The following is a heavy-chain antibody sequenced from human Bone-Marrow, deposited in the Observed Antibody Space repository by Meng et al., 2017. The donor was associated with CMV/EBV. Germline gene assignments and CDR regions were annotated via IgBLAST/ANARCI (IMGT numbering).Heavy chain of an antibody. CDR1: GYTFINLG. CDR2: ISTYNGNT. Sequence: ASVKVSCKASGYTFINLGFSWVRQVPGQGLQWMGWISTYNGNTNYAQRLQGRVTLTTDTSTSTAYMELRSLRSDDTAVYYCARDRYNWDFDYWGQGTLVTVSS. J-gene: IGHJ4*02. D-gene: IGHD1-1*01. V-gene: IGHV1-18*01. CDR3: ARDRYNWDFDY.